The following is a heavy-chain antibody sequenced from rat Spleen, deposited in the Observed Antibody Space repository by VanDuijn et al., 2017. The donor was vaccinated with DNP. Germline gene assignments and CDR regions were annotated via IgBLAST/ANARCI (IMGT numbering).Heavy chain of an antibody. V-gene: IGHV5-31*01. CDR2: ISPSGGST. CDR1: RFTFNNFW. Sequence: EVQLVESGGDLVQPGRSLKLSCVASRFTFNNFWMTWFRQVPGKGLEWVASISPSGGSTYYRDSVKGRFTISRDNAKSTLYLQMDSLRSEETATYYCARQTLYHALDAWGQGTSVTVSS. J-gene: IGHJ4*01. CDR3: ARQTLYHALDA.